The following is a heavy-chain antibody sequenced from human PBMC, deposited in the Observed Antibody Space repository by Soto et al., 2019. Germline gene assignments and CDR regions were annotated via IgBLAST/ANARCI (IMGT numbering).Heavy chain of an antibody. V-gene: IGHV3-30-3*01. CDR1: GFTFSSYA. CDR3: ARDGPYSSSSWYGFYYYYGMDV. Sequence: QVQLVESGGGVVQPGRSLRLSCAASGFTFSSYAMHWVRQAPGKGLEWVAVISYDGSNKYYADSVKGRFTISRDNSKNTRYLQMNSLSADDTAVYYCARDGPYSSSSWYGFYYYYGMDVWGQGTTVTVSS. J-gene: IGHJ6*02. D-gene: IGHD6-6*01. CDR2: ISYDGSNK.